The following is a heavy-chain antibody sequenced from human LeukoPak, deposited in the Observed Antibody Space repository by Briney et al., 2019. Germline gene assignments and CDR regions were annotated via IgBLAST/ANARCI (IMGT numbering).Heavy chain of an antibody. Sequence: GGSLRLSCAASGFIFSNYEMNWVRQAPGKGLEWVSYISGRGDVIYYADSVKGRFTISRDNAKNSLYLQMNSLRAEDTAVYFCARHDYVAANYYFDYWGQGTLVTVSS. CDR3: ARHDYVAANYYFDY. J-gene: IGHJ4*02. CDR1: GFIFSNYE. V-gene: IGHV3-48*03. D-gene: IGHD4-17*01. CDR2: ISGRGDVI.